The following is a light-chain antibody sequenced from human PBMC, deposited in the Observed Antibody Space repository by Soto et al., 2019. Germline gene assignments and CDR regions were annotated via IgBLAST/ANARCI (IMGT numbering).Light chain of an antibody. V-gene: IGKV1-39*01. J-gene: IGKJ2*01. Sequence: DIQMTQSPSSLSASVGDRVTITCRAGQSISSYLNWYQQKPGKAPKLLIYAASSLQTGVPSRFSGSGSGTNFTITISSLQPEDFATYYCQESFSTPRYTFGQGTKLEIK. CDR2: AAS. CDR3: QESFSTPRYT. CDR1: QSISSY.